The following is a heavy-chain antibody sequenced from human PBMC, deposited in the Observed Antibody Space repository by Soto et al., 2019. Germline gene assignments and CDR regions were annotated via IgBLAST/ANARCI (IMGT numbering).Heavy chain of an antibody. D-gene: IGHD3-9*01. CDR3: ARDNYDILTGYYIFDY. CDR2: IYHSGST. V-gene: IGHV4-4*02. CDR1: GGSISSSNW. J-gene: IGHJ4*02. Sequence: SETLSLTCAVSGGSISSSNWWSWVRQPPGKGLEWIGEIYHSGSTNYNPSLKSRVTISVDKSKNQFSLKLSSVTAADTAVYYCARDNYDILTGYYIFDYWGQGTLVTVSS.